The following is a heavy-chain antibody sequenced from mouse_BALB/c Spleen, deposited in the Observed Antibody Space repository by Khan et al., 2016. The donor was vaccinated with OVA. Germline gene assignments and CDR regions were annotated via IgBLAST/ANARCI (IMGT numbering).Heavy chain of an antibody. D-gene: IGHD2-1*01. J-gene: IGHJ3*01. CDR2: INPSNGDT. Sequence: QVQLQQPGAELVKPGASVKISCKASGYTFTSFYMYWVKQRPGQGLEWIGGINPSNGDTHFYEKFKSKATLTVDKSSTTAYMHFSSLTSEDSAVYYGARSGYGNPFAYWGQGTLVTVSA. V-gene: IGHV1S81*02. CDR3: ARSGYGNPFAY. CDR1: GYTFTSFY.